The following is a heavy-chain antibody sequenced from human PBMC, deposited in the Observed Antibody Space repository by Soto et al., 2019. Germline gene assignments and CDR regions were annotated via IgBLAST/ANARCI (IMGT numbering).Heavy chain of an antibody. Sequence: QVQLVQSGAEVKKPGSSVKVSCKASGGTFSSYAISWVRQAPGQGLEWMGGIIPIFGTANYAQKFQGRVTITADESTSTAYMGLSSLRSEDTAVYYCARVGDSSSSSYYYYGMDVWGQGTTVTVSS. CDR2: IIPIFGTA. CDR1: GGTFSSYA. J-gene: IGHJ6*02. D-gene: IGHD6-6*01. CDR3: ARVGDSSSSSYYYYGMDV. V-gene: IGHV1-69*01.